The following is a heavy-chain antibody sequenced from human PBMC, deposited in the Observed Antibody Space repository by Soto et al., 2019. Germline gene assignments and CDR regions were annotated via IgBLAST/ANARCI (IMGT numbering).Heavy chain of an antibody. Sequence: QVQLVQSGAEVKKPGASVKVSCKTSGYTFRSYGISWVRQAPGQGLEWMGWISAYNGNTNSAQKVQGRVIMTTDTSTSTAYMELRNLRSADTAVYYCARGKVVVVPADLGLFDYWGQGTRVTVSS. J-gene: IGHJ4*02. V-gene: IGHV1-18*01. CDR3: ARGKVVVVPADLGLFDY. D-gene: IGHD2-2*01. CDR1: GYTFRSYG. CDR2: ISAYNGNT.